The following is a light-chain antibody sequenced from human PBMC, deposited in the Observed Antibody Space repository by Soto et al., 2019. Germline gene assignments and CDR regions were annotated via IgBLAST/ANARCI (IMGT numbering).Light chain of an antibody. J-gene: IGLJ1*01. CDR1: SSDVGGYNY. CDR2: EVS. V-gene: IGLV2-14*01. CDR3: SSYTSSSPYV. Sequence: QSALTQPASVSGSPGQSIAISCTGTSSDVGGYNYVSWYQQHPGKAPKLMIYEVSNRPPGVSNRFSGSKSGNTASLTISGLQAEDEADCYCSSYTSSSPYVFGTGTKVTVL.